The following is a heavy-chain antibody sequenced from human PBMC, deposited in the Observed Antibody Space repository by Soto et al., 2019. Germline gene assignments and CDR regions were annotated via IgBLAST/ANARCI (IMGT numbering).Heavy chain of an antibody. CDR2: IYHTGRT. CDR1: GHSINNGGYY. CDR3: SRNYGGNSAYVY. V-gene: IGHV4-31*03. D-gene: IGHD2-21*02. J-gene: IGHJ1*01. Sequence: TLSLTCSVSGHSINNGGYYWTWIRHHPGKGLEWLGYIYHTGRTFYNPSLESRLSLSVDTSKNHFSLRLTSVTAADTAFYYCSRNYGGNSAYVYWGQGSLVTVSS.